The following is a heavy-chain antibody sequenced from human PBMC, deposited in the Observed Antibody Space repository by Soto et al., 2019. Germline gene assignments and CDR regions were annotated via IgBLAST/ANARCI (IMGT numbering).Heavy chain of an antibody. J-gene: IGHJ4*02. V-gene: IGHV1-8*02. CDR1: GYNFDAFD. CDR2: MNPRTGDT. CDR3: VRQPGGVATPGDDY. Sequence: QVQLVQSGAEVKKPGASVKVSCEASGYNFDAFDIHWVRQAAGQGLEWMGWMNPRTGDTAFAQEFQDRVIMTRDTSRNTAYMEVSGLRSEDTAVYFCVRQPGGVATPGDDYWGQGTLVTVSS. D-gene: IGHD3-10*01.